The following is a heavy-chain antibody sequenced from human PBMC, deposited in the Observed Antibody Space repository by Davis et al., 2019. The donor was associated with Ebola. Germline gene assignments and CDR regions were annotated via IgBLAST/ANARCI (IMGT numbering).Heavy chain of an antibody. CDR3: ARGTTWFRGGGFDY. Sequence: PSETLSLTCAVYGGSFSGYYWSWIRQPPGKGLEWIGEINHSGSTNYNPSLKSRVTISVDTSKNQFSLKLSSVTAADKAVYYCARGTTWFRGGGFDYWGQGTLVTVSS. CDR1: GGSFSGYY. V-gene: IGHV4-34*01. D-gene: IGHD3-10*01. CDR2: INHSGST. J-gene: IGHJ4*02.